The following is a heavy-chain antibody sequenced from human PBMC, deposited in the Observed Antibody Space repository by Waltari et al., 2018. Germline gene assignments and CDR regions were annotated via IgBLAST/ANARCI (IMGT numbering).Heavy chain of an antibody. CDR1: GFNVNTHY. CDR2: IYSGGIT. V-gene: IGHV3-53*01. Sequence: ELQLVESGGGLIQPGGSLRLSCAASGFNVNTHYMSWVRQALGKGLECISVIYSGGITYYADSVKGRFTISRDSYRNTLSLQMISLRAEDTAVYYCARAESGGMFDYYYGMDVWGQGTTVTVSS. J-gene: IGHJ6*02. CDR3: ARAESGGMFDYYYGMDV. D-gene: IGHD2-15*01.